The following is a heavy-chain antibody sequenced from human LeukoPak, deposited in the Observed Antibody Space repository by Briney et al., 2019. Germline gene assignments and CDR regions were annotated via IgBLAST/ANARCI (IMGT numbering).Heavy chain of an antibody. J-gene: IGHJ4*02. D-gene: IGHD5-12*01. CDR1: GFTFGDYA. CDR3: TREEGGYSGY. CDR2: IRSRAYGGTT. Sequence: GGSLRLSCTGSGFTFGDYAMSWVRQAPGKGLEWVGFIRSRAYGGTTEYAASVKGRFTISRDDSKSIAYLQMNSLKTEDTAVYYCTREEGGYSGYWGQGTLVTVSS. V-gene: IGHV3-49*04.